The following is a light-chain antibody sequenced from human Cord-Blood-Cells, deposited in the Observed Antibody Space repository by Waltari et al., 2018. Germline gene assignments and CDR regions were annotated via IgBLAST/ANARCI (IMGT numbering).Light chain of an antibody. J-gene: IGLJ3*02. V-gene: IGLV2-14*03. Sequence: QSALTQPASVSGSPGQSITISCTGTSSDVGGYNYVSWYQQHPGKAPKLMIYDVSNRPSGVSNRLSGSKSGNTASLTIPGLQAEDEADYYCSSYTSSSTLVFGGGTKLTVL. CDR1: SSDVGGYNY. CDR3: SSYTSSSTLV. CDR2: DVS.